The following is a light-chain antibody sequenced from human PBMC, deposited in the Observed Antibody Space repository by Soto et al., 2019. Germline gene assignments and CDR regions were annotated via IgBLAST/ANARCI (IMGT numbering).Light chain of an antibody. CDR3: QQYGNSPPDT. CDR2: GAS. V-gene: IGKV3-20*01. CDR1: QSVRSTH. Sequence: EIVLTQSPGTLSLSPGERATLSCRASQSVRSTHLAWYQLKPGQAPRLFIYGASSRATGIPDRVNGRGSGTDFTLTITRLEPEDFAVYYCQQYGNSPPDTFGQGTRLEIK. J-gene: IGKJ5*01.